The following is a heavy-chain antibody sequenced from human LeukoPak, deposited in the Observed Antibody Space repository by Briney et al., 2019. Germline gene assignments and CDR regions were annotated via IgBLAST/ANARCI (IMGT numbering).Heavy chain of an antibody. Sequence: GGSLRLSCAASGFTFSGSAIHWVRQSSGKGLEWVGQIDKKDKGYATATACAASVKGRFTISRDNSKNTLYLQMNSLRAEDTAVYYCARGKGGSSPFDHWGQGTLVTVSS. CDR3: ARGKGGSSPFDH. D-gene: IGHD1-26*01. CDR2: IDKKDKGYATAT. V-gene: IGHV3-73*01. J-gene: IGHJ4*02. CDR1: GFTFSGSA.